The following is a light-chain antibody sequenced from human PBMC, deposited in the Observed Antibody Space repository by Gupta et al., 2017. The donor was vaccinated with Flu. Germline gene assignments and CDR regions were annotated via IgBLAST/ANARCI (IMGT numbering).Light chain of an antibody. Sequence: DIQMTQSPSTLSASVGDRVTITCRASQSINNWLAWYQQKPGKAPKLLIYKASSLQSGVPSRFSGSGSGKEFSLTISSRQPDDFAIYYCHQYNSYSPETFGQGTKLEIK. CDR1: QSINNW. V-gene: IGKV1-5*03. CDR2: KAS. CDR3: HQYNSYSPET. J-gene: IGKJ2*01.